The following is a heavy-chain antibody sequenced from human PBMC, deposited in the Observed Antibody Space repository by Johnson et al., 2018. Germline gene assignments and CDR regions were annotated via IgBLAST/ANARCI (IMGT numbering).Heavy chain of an antibody. CDR2: IKSKTDGGTT. D-gene: IGHD6-13*01. Sequence: VQLVESGGGLVKXGGSXRLXCAASGFSFTNAWMNWVRQAPGKGLEWVGRIKSKTDGGTTDYAAPVKGRFTISRDDSKNTAYLQMNSLKTEDTAVYYCTVHSSSAPWGQGTMVTVSS. J-gene: IGHJ3*01. CDR3: TVHSSSAP. V-gene: IGHV3-15*07. CDR1: GFSFTNAW.